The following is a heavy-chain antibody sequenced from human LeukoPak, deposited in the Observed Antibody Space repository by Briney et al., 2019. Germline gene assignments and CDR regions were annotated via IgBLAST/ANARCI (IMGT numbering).Heavy chain of an antibody. CDR2: IIPIFGTA. V-gene: IGHV1-69*13. Sequence: SVKVSCKASGGTFISYAISWVRQAPGQGLEWMGGIIPIFGTANYAQKFQGRVTITADESTSTAYMELSSLRSEDTAVYYCAREESDYDNWFDPWGQGTLVTVSS. J-gene: IGHJ5*02. D-gene: IGHD5-12*01. CDR1: GGTFISYA. CDR3: AREESDYDNWFDP.